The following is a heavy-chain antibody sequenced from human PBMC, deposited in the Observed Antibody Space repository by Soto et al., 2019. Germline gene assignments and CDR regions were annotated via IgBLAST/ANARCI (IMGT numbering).Heavy chain of an antibody. V-gene: IGHV3-48*03. CDR3: ARDLYDSSGYCPFDQ. CDR2: ISSTGSAI. D-gene: IGHD3-22*01. Sequence: EVQLVESGGGLVQPGGSLRLSCAVSGFPFSRYEMHWVRQAPGKGLEWVSFISSTGSAIYYAGSVKGRFTISRDNAKNSLYLQMHSLRAEDTAVYYCARDLYDSSGYCPFDQWGQGTLVTVSS. CDR1: GFPFSRYE. J-gene: IGHJ4*02.